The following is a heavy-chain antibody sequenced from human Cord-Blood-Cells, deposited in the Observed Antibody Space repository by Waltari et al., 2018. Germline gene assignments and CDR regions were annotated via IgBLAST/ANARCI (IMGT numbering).Heavy chain of an antibody. V-gene: IGHV1-8*01. D-gene: IGHD3-10*01. Sequence: QVQLVQSGAEVKKPGASVKVSGKASGYPFTSYDISWVPQATGQGLEWMGWMNPNSGNTGYAQKFQGRVTMTRNTSISTAYMELSSLRSEDTAVYYCARTIGGWGAFDIWGQGTMVTVSS. CDR2: MNPNSGNT. CDR3: ARTIGGWGAFDI. J-gene: IGHJ3*02. CDR1: GYPFTSYD.